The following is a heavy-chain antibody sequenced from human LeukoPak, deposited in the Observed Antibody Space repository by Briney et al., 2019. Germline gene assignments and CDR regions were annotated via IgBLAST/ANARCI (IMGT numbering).Heavy chain of an antibody. CDR3: AKDRAYLRRGFDS. J-gene: IGHJ4*02. CDR1: GFTFYNHA. CDR2: IINTGTAT. Sequence: PGGSLRLSCAASGFTFYNHAMAWVRQAPGKGLEWVSSIINTGTATYYADSVKGRFTISRDNSGNTLVLQMNSLRAEDTALYYCAKDRAYLRRGFDSWGQGTLVTVSS. V-gene: IGHV3-23*01. D-gene: IGHD3-10*02.